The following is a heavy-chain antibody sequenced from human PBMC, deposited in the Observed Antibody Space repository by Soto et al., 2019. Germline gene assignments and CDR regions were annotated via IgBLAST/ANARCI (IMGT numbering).Heavy chain of an antibody. CDR1: GASVISGRYY. J-gene: IGHJ4*02. CDR3: AREPADSSGPGGFLDD. D-gene: IGHD6-19*01. CDR2: FYYSGST. V-gene: IGHV4-61*01. Sequence: PSGTLALPCPVSGASVISGRYYWSWIRQPTGKGLERIGDFYYSGSTNYNPSLKSRVTISVDTSKHQFSLKLSSVTAADTAVYYGAREPADSSGPGGFLDDWGQGTLVTVSS.